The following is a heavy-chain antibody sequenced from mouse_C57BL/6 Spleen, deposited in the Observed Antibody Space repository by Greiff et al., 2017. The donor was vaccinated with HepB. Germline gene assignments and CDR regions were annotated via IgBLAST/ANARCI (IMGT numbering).Heavy chain of an antibody. V-gene: IGHV5-4*01. CDR1: GFTFSSYA. Sequence: EVQRVESGGGLVKPGGSLKLSCAASGFTFSSYAMSWVRQTPEKRLEWVATISDGGSYTYYPDNVKGRFTISRDNAKNNLYLQMSHLKSEDTAMYYCARDRGYSNYLYYFDYWGQGTTLTVSS. CDR2: ISDGGSYT. CDR3: ARDRGYSNYLYYFDY. D-gene: IGHD2-5*01. J-gene: IGHJ2*01.